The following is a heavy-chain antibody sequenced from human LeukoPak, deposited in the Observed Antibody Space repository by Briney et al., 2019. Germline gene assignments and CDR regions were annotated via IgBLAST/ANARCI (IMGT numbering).Heavy chain of an antibody. CDR1: GFSLYHYY. D-gene: IGHD5-24*01. CDR2: ISANSRAV. Sequence: GGSLRLSCAGSGFSLYHYYVNWLRQAPGKGLEWISYISANSRAVNYADSVKGRFTMSRDYAKNSVYLEMTGLRGEDTGLYYCARVHNTIFWGQGILVTVSS. J-gene: IGHJ1*01. V-gene: IGHV3-11*01. CDR3: ARVHNTIF.